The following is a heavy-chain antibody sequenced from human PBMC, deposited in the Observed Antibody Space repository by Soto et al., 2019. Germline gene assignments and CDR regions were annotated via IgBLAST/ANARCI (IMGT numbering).Heavy chain of an antibody. CDR3: VRDPYLPTAGRLASLHY. Sequence: QVQLVESGGGVVQPGRSLRLSCAASGFSFRSYAMHWVRPAPGKGLEWVAVIWYDVVNKYYADSVKGRFTISRDNSNNTLYVQMNSLKAEDTAVYYCVRDPYLPTAGRLASLHYWGPGTLVTVSS. CDR1: GFSFRSYA. CDR2: IWYDVVNK. J-gene: IGHJ4*02. V-gene: IGHV3-33*08. D-gene: IGHD1-1*01.